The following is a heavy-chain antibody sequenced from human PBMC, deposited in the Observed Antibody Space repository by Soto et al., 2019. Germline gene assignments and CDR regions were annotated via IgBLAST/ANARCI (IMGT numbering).Heavy chain of an antibody. Sequence: SWIRQAPGKGLEWVGRIKSRTHGGTADYAAPVKGRFTISRDDSKNTLFLQMNSLKTEDTGLYFCTKSLIIAATGQHWGQGTLVTVSS. D-gene: IGHD2-15*01. J-gene: IGHJ1*01. CDR2: IKSRTHGGTA. V-gene: IGHV3-15*01. CDR3: TKSLIIAATGQH.